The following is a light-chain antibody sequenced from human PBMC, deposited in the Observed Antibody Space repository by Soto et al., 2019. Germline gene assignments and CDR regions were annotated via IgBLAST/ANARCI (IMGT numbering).Light chain of an antibody. CDR3: CSYASSSSYV. CDR2: EGT. CDR1: TSDVGGYNL. Sequence: QSALTQPASVSGSPGQSITISCSGTTSDVGGYNLVSWCQQHTAKAPKLLIYEGTQRPSGVSSRFSGSKSGNTASLTISGLQAEDEADYYCCSYASSSSYVFGTGTKLTVL. J-gene: IGLJ1*01. V-gene: IGLV2-23*01.